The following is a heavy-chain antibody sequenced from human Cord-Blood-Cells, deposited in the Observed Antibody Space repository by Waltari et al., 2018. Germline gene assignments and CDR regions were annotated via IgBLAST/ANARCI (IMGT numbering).Heavy chain of an antibody. CDR1: GFTFRSYG. CDR3: ARSTDYYDSSGYYFDY. Sequence: QVQLVESGGGVVQPGRSLRLSCAASGFTFRSYGMHWVRQAQGKGLEWVAVIWYDGSNKYYADSVKGRFTISRDNSKNTLYLQMNSLRAEDTAVYYCARSTDYYDSSGYYFDYWGQGTLVTVSS. V-gene: IGHV3-33*01. CDR2: IWYDGSNK. D-gene: IGHD3-22*01. J-gene: IGHJ4*02.